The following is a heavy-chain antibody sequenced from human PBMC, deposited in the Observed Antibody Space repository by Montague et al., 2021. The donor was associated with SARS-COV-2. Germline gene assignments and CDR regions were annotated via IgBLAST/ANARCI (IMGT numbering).Heavy chain of an antibody. CDR1: DGSFSDYS. V-gene: IGHV4-34*01. J-gene: IGHJ6*02. CDR3: ARAGGGSSYNYYGLDV. Sequence: SETLSLTCAVYDGSFSDYSWTWIRQPPGKGLEWIGEINHRGSTNYNPSLKSRVTISVDTSKNQFSLKMTSVTAADTAVYYCARAGGGSSYNYYGLDVWGQGTTVTVSS. D-gene: IGHD2-15*01. CDR2: INHRGST.